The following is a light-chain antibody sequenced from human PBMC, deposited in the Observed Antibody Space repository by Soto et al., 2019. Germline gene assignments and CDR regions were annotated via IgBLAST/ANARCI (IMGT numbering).Light chain of an antibody. J-gene: IGLJ3*02. Sequence: QSALTQPASVSGSPGQSITISCTGTSSDVGGYNYVSWYQQHPGKAPKLMIYEVSNRPSGVSNRFSCSKSGNTASLTISGLQAEDEADYYRSSYTSSSTWVFGGGTKLTVL. V-gene: IGLV2-14*01. CDR2: EVS. CDR3: SSYTSSSTWV. CDR1: SSDVGGYNY.